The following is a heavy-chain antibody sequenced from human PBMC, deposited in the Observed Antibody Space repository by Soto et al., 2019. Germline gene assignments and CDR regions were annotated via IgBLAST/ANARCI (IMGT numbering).Heavy chain of an antibody. CDR1: GGTFRSYA. Sequence: QVQLVQSGAEVKKPGSSVKVSCKASGGTFRSYAISWVRQAPGQGLEWMGGIIPIFGTANYAQKFQGRVTITADESTSTAYMELSSLRSEDTAVYYCARGDDSGTTGWLGYWGQGTLVTVSS. D-gene: IGHD1-26*01. V-gene: IGHV1-69*01. CDR2: IIPIFGTA. J-gene: IGHJ4*02. CDR3: ARGDDSGTTGWLGY.